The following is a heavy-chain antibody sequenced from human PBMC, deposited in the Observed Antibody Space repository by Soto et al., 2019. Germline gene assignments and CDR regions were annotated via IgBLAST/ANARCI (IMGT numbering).Heavy chain of an antibody. D-gene: IGHD2-15*01. CDR3: AKVPYCSGGSCYIPYYWYFDL. CDR1: GFTFSSYA. Sequence: PGGSLRLSCAASGFTFSSYAMSWVRQAPGKGLEWVSAISGSGGSTYYADSVKGRFTISRDNSKNTLYLQMNSLRAEDTAVYYCAKVPYCSGGSCYIPYYWYFDLWGRGTLVTVS. J-gene: IGHJ2*01. V-gene: IGHV3-23*01. CDR2: ISGSGGST.